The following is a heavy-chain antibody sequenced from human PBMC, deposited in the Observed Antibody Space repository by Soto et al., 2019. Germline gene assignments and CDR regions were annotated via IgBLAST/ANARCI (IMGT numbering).Heavy chain of an antibody. CDR1: GGSISSSSYY. CDR2: IYYSGST. D-gene: IGHD3-3*01. Sequence: SETLSLTCTVSGGSISSSSYYWGWIRQPPGKGLEWIGSIYYSGSTYYNPSLKSRVTISVDTSGNQFSLKLSSVTAADTAVYYCARSSRLRFLEWLPDYYYYYMDVWGKGTTVTVSS. CDR3: ARSSRLRFLEWLPDYYYYYMDV. J-gene: IGHJ6*03. V-gene: IGHV4-39*01.